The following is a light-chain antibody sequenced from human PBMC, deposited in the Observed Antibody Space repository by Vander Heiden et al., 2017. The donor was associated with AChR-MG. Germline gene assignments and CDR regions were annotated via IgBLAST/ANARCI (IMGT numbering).Light chain of an antibody. CDR2: DNS. J-gene: IGLJ2*01. CDR1: TSDIAYNY. CDR3: VIWDGTLSAS. V-gene: IGLV1-51*01. Sequence: QSVLTQPPSVSAAPGQKVTISCSGSTSDIAYNYISWYQQVPGTAPKLLIYDNSKRPSGIPDRFSGSKSGTSAILGITGLQTGDEADYYCVIWDGTLSASFGGGTKLTVL.